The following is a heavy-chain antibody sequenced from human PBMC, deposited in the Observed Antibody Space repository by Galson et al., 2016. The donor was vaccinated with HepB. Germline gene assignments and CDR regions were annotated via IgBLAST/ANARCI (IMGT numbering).Heavy chain of an antibody. J-gene: IGHJ4*02. CDR3: AKDPNGDYIGAFHS. CDR1: GIDFSKYA. D-gene: IGHD2-8*01. V-gene: IGHV3-23*01. Sequence: SLRLSCAVSGIDFSKYAMTWVRQTPRRGLEWVSSIKSRDSSAIYPDSLRGRFTISRDNSKNTVYLQMDNVRVEDTAIYQCAKDPNGDYIGAFHSWGQGVLVVVSS. CDR2: IKSRDSSA.